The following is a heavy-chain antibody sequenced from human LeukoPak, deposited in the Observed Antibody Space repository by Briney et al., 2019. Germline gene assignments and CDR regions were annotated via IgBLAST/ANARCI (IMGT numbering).Heavy chain of an antibody. D-gene: IGHD6-13*01. J-gene: IGHJ3*02. CDR3: ARGTDSSSWYLSAFDI. CDR2: IGTAGDT. CDR1: GFTFSSYD. V-gene: IGHV3-13*01. Sequence: PGGSLRLSRAASGFTFSSYDMHWVRQATGKGLEWVSAIGTAGDTYYPGSVRGRFTISRENAKNSLYLQMNSLRAGDTAVYYCARGTDSSSWYLSAFDIWGQGTMVTVSS.